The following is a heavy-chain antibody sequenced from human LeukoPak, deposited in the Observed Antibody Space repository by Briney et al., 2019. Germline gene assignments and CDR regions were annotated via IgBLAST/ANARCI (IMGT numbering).Heavy chain of an antibody. D-gene: IGHD6-13*01. CDR3: ARWMYSSSWYYFDY. CDR1: GYTFIGYY. J-gene: IGHJ4*02. Sequence: ASMKVSCKASGYTFIGYYMHWVRQAPGQGLEWMGWINPNSGGTNYAQKFQGRVTMTRDTSISTAYMELSRLRSDDTAVYYCARWMYSSSWYYFDYWGQGTLVTVSS. CDR2: INPNSGGT. V-gene: IGHV1-2*02.